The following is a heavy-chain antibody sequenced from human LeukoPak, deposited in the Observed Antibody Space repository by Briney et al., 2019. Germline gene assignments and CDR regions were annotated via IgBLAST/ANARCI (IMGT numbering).Heavy chain of an antibody. V-gene: IGHV1-69*13. CDR1: GGTFSSYA. D-gene: IGHD6-19*01. Sequence: GASVKVSCKASGGTFSSYAISWVRQAPGQGLEWMGGIIPIFGTANSAQKFQGRVTITADESTSTAYMELSSLRSEDTAVYYCARDYSSGSQPFFDYWGQGTLVTVSS. CDR2: IIPIFGTA. CDR3: ARDYSSGSQPFFDY. J-gene: IGHJ4*02.